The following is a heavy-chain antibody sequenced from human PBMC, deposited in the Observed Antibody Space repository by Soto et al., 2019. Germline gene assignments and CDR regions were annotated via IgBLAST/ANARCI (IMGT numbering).Heavy chain of an antibody. V-gene: IGHV3-33*01. Sequence: PGGSLRLSCAASGFTFSSYGMHWVRQAPGKGLEWVAVIWYDGSNKYYADSVKGRFTISRDNSKNTLYLQMNSLRAEDTAVYYCARDGRVVPAAIDSSYYGMDVSGQGTTVTVS. CDR1: GFTFSSYG. CDR2: IWYDGSNK. J-gene: IGHJ6*02. CDR3: ARDGRVVPAAIDSSYYGMDV. D-gene: IGHD2-2*01.